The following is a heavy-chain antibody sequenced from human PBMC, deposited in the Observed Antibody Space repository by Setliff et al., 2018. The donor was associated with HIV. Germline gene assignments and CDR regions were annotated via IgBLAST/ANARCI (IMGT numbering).Heavy chain of an antibody. CDR2: IANDGST. Sequence: SETLSLTCNVSGDSISRYYWIWIRQPPGKGLEWIGYIANDGSTNYNPPLKSRLIISVDTSKNQVSLKLTSVTAADTAVYYCTRHLPVYYGSGVSYYFDYWGQGTLVTVSA. J-gene: IGHJ4*02. CDR1: GDSISRYY. V-gene: IGHV4-59*08. D-gene: IGHD3-10*01. CDR3: TRHLPVYYGSGVSYYFDY.